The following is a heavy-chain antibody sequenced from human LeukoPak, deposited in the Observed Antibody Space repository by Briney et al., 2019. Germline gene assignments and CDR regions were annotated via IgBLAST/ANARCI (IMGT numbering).Heavy chain of an antibody. CDR1: GGPISNHY. CDR2: IYYSGST. D-gene: IGHD1-26*01. J-gene: IGHJ3*02. CDR3: ARYIVSYPHDAFDI. V-gene: IGHV4-59*11. Sequence: SETLSLTCTVSGGPISNHYWSWIRQPPGKGLEWIGYIYYSGSTSYNPSLKSRVTISVDTSKKQFSLKLSSVTAADTAFYYCARYIVSYPHDAFDIWGQGTMVTVSS.